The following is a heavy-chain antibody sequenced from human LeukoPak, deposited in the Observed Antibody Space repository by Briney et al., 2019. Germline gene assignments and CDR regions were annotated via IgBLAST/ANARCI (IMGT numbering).Heavy chain of an antibody. Sequence: GGSLRLSCAASGFTFSSYAMYWVRQAPGKGLEWVSGTINSGTGTYYADSVKGRFTISRDNSKNTLYLQMNSLRAEDTAVYYCAKPPAYCGGDCYSTDGYYFDYWGQGTLVTVSS. CDR1: GFTFSSYA. V-gene: IGHV3-23*01. J-gene: IGHJ4*02. D-gene: IGHD2-21*02. CDR2: TINSGTGT. CDR3: AKPPAYCGGDCYSTDGYYFDY.